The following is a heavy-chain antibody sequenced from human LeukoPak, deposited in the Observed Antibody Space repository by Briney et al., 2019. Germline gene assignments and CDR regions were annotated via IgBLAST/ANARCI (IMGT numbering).Heavy chain of an antibody. CDR3: AGLRRAVTVIYDAFDI. V-gene: IGHV4-39*01. D-gene: IGHD4-17*01. J-gene: IGHJ3*02. CDR1: GGSISSSSYY. Sequence: NPSETLSLTCTVSGGSISSSSYYWGWIRQPPGKGLEWIGSIYYSGSTYYNPSLKSRVTISVDTSKNQFSLKLSSVTAADTAVYYCAGLRRAVTVIYDAFDIWGQGTMVTVSS. CDR2: IYYSGST.